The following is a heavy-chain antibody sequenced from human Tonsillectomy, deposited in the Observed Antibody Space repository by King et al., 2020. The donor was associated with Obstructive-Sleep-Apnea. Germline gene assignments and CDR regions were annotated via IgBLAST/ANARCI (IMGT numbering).Heavy chain of an antibody. D-gene: IGHD3-22*01. CDR2: ISTYNGNT. CDR3: ARLRHITMIDAFHI. V-gene: IGHV1-18*01. J-gene: IGHJ3*02. CDR1: GYTFSSYG. Sequence: VQLVESGAEVKMPGASVKVSCKASGYTFSSYGISWVRQAPGQGLEWLGWISTYNGNTNYAQKLQGRVTMTTDTSTSTAYMELRRLRSDDTAVYYCARLRHITMIDAFHIWGQGTMVTVSS.